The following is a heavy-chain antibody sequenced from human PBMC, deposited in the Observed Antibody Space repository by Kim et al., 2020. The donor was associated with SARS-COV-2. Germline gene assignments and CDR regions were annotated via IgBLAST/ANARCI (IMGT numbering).Heavy chain of an antibody. CDR3: SIRGSNYGAYNY. V-gene: IGHV3-23*01. CDR1: GFTFSSYG. D-gene: IGHD4-17*01. CDR2: ISHNGDIT. J-gene: IGHJ4*02. Sequence: GGSLRLSCAGSGFTFSSYGMSWVRQAPGKGLEWVSAISHNGDITDYADSMKGRFTISSDNSKNTLYLQMNSLRADDTALFYCSIRGSNYGAYNYWGQGTLVTVSS.